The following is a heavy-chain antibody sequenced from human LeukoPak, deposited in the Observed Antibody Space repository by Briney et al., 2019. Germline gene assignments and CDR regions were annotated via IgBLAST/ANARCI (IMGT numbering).Heavy chain of an antibody. Sequence: SETLSLTCVLYGGSSSGYYWSWIRQPPGKGLEWIGEINHSRSTNYNPSLKSRVTISVDTSKNQFSLKLSSVTAADTAVYYCARRGPPRTMLRGVKSGWFDPWGQGTLVTVSS. D-gene: IGHD3-10*01. J-gene: IGHJ5*02. CDR3: ARRGPPRTMLRGVKSGWFDP. CDR2: INHSRST. CDR1: GGSSSGYY. V-gene: IGHV4-34*01.